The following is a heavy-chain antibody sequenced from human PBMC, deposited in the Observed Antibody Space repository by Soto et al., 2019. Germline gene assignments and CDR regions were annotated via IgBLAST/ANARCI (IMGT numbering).Heavy chain of an antibody. CDR2: ISGSGGVT. CDR3: AKNRQFRSYYESAGHYDN. CDR1: GFTFKNYD. V-gene: IGHV3-23*01. D-gene: IGHD3-10*01. Sequence: EVELLESGGGLVQPGGSLRLSCVASGFTFKNYDMRWIRQAPGKGLEWVSGISGSGGVTYYADSVKGRFTISRDNSKSTLYLLMNSLRAEDTAIYYCAKNRQFRSYYESAGHYDNWGQGTLVTVSS. J-gene: IGHJ4*02.